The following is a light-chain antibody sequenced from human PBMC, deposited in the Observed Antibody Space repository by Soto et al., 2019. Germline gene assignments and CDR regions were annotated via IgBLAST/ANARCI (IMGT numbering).Light chain of an antibody. CDR3: CSYAGSRVV. CDR2: EGS. J-gene: IGLJ2*01. V-gene: IGLV2-23*01. Sequence: QSVLTQPASLSGSPGQSITISCTGTSSDVGSYNLVSWYQQHPGKAPKLMIYEGSKRPSGVSHRFSGSKSGNTASLTISGLQAEDEADYYCCSYAGSRVVFGGGTKVPVL. CDR1: SSDVGSYNL.